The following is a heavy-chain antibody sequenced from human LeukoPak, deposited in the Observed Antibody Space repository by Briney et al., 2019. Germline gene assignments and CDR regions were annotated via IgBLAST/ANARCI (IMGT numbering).Heavy chain of an antibody. J-gene: IGHJ1*01. CDR1: GYTFTNYG. V-gene: IGHV1-18*01. D-gene: IGHD4-23*01. CDR2: ISAYNGYT. CDR3: ARDKAVTTEVTQHFQH. Sequence: PRASVKVSCKASGYTFTNYGISWVRQAPGQGLEWMGWISAYNGYTDYAQKVQFRVTMTTDTSTSTAYMELRSLRSDDTAVYYCARDKAVTTEVTQHFQHWGQGTLVTVSS.